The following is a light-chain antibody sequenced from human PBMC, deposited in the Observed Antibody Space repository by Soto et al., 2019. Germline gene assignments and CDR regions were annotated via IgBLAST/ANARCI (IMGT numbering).Light chain of an antibody. CDR1: SSNIGSNY. CDR2: RTH. J-gene: IGLJ2*01. Sequence: QSVLSQAPSASGTPGQRVTISCSGSSSNIGSNYVYWYQQLPETAPKLLIYRTHQRPSGVPDRFSASKSDTSASLVISGLRSEDEAAYYCATWDDSLRGPVLFGGGIKLTVL. CDR3: ATWDDSLRGPVL. V-gene: IGLV1-47*01.